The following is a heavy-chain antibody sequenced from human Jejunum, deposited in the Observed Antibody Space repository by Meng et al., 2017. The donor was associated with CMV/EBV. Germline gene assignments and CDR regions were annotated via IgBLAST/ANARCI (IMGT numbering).Heavy chain of an antibody. CDR3: AHAVMGEIGGYDY. D-gene: IGHD2-21*01. CDR1: GFSISSSGVA. Sequence: LSGFSISSSGVAVCWIRQPPGEALEWLALIFWDDDKRYSAYLKSRITITKDTSKNQVFLTVTNVDPVDTATYYCAHAVMGEIGGYDYWGQGALVTVSS. V-gene: IGHV2-5*02. CDR2: IFWDDDK. J-gene: IGHJ4*02.